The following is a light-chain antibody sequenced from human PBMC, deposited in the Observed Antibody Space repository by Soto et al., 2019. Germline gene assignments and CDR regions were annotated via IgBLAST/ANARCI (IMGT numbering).Light chain of an antibody. J-gene: IGLJ1*01. V-gene: IGLV2-23*02. CDR2: EVS. Sequence: QSALTQSASVSGSPGQSITISCTGTSSDVGPYNLVSWYQQHPGKAPKLIIYEVSERPSGVSNRFSGSKSGNTASLTISGRQADDEADYYCCSYAGRNTFVFGLGTKLTVL. CDR1: SSDVGPYNL. CDR3: CSYAGRNTFV.